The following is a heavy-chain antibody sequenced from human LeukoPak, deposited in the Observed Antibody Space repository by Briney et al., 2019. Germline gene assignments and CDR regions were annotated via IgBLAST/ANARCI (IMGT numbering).Heavy chain of an antibody. V-gene: IGHV1-46*01. J-gene: IGHJ3*02. CDR3: ARRPNIVVVPTAIRGAFDI. CDR2: INPSGGST. CDR1: GYTFTGYY. D-gene: IGHD2-2*02. Sequence: GASVKVSCKASGYTFTGYYMHWVRQAPGQGLEWMGIINPSGGSTSYAQKFQGRITMTRDTSTSTVYMELSSLRSEDTAVYYCARRPNIVVVPTAIRGAFDIWGQGTMVTVSS.